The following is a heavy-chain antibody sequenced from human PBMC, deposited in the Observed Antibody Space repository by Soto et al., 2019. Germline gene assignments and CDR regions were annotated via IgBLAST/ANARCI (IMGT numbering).Heavy chain of an antibody. CDR3: AGAPFWAHYSVIAV. CDR2: IYYSGST. Sequence: SETLSLTCTVSGGSISSYYWSWIRQPPGKGLEWIGYIYYSGSTNYNPSLKSRVTISVDTSKNQFSLKLSSVTAADTAVYYCAGAPFWAHYSVIAVLAQGTGGPVSS. D-gene: IGHD3-3*01. V-gene: IGHV4-59*01. J-gene: IGHJ6*02. CDR1: GGSISSYY.